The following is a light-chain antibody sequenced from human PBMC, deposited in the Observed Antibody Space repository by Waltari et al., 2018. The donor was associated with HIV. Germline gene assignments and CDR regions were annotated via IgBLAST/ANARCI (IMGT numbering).Light chain of an antibody. J-gene: IGLJ3*02. CDR2: KDN. V-gene: IGLV3-25*03. Sequence: SFDLRQAPALSVSPGQTARITCSGDALAKQFCYWYQQKPGQAPVLVIYKDNERPSGIPQRFAGSSSGTTANLTISGVQAEDEADYYCQSADSSVTYEVVFGGGTKLTVL. CDR3: QSADSSVTYEVV. CDR1: ALAKQF.